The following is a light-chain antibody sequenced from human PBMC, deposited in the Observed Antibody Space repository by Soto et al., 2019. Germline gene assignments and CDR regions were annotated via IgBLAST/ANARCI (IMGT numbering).Light chain of an antibody. Sequence: QSVLTQPASVSGSPGQSIAISCTGTRSVIGSYNLVSWYQQHPGKAPKLMIFEVNKRPSGVSNRFSGSKSGNTASLTISGLQTEDEADYYCCSFAGSGTGVFGTGIKVTVL. V-gene: IGLV2-23*02. J-gene: IGLJ1*01. CDR2: EVN. CDR1: RSVIGSYNL. CDR3: CSFAGSGTGV.